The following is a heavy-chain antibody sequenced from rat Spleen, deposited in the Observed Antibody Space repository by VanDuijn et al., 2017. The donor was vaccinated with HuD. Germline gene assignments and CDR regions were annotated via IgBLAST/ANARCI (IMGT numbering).Heavy chain of an antibody. CDR2: IWNGGST. J-gene: IGHJ2*01. CDR1: GFSLTSYN. V-gene: IGHV2-30*01. D-gene: IGHD1-7*01. CDR3: ARDYYGFPDY. Sequence: QVKMKESGPGLVQPSQTLSLTCTVSGFSLTSYNVHWVRQPTGKGLEWMGIIWNGGSTDYNSALKSRLSISRDTSKSQVFLKMNGLQTEDIATYYCARDYYGFPDYWGQGVMVTVSS.